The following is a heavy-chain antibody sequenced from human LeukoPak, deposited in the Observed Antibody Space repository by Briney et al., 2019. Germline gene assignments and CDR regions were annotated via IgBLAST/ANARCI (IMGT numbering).Heavy chain of an antibody. D-gene: IGHD3-22*01. V-gene: IGHV3-23*01. J-gene: IGHJ4*02. Sequence: PGGSLRLSCAASRFTFSSFAMSWVRQAPGKGLEWVSSISGSGGSSYYADSVKGRFTISRDNSKNTLYLQMKSLRAEDTAVYYCAKDLQSGGSGNYYGFGYWGQGTLVTVSS. CDR1: RFTFSSFA. CDR3: AKDLQSGGSGNYYGFGY. CDR2: ISGSGGSS.